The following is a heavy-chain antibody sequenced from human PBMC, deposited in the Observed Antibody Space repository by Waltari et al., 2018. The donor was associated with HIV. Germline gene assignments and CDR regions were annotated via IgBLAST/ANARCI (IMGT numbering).Heavy chain of an antibody. CDR1: GGSISSSNW. D-gene: IGHD3-22*01. CDR2: IYHSGST. J-gene: IGHJ4*02. Sequence: QVQLQESGPGLVKPSGTLSLTCAVSGGSISSSNWWSWVRQPPGKGLEWIGEIYHSGSTSDNPSRKSRVTISVDKSKNQFSLKLSSVTAADTAVYYCANLSGYPTPDYFDYWGQGTLVTVSS. V-gene: IGHV4-4*02. CDR3: ANLSGYPTPDYFDY.